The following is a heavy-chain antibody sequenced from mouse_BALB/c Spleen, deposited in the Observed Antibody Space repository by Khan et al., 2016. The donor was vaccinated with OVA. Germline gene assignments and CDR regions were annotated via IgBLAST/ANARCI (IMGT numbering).Heavy chain of an antibody. CDR1: GYAFTNYL. J-gene: IGHJ4*01. Sequence: QVRLQQSGAELVRPGTSVKVSCKASGYAFTNYLIEWVKQRPGQGLEWIGVINPGRGGTNYNEKFKGKATLTADKSSSTAYMQLSSLTSDDSAVYFCARRDYVMDYWGQGTSVTVSS. CDR3: ARRDYVMDY. V-gene: IGHV1-54*01. CDR2: INPGRGGT.